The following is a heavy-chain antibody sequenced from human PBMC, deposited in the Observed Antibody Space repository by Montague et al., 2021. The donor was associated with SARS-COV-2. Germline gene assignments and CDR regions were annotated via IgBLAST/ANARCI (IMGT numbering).Heavy chain of an antibody. CDR2: INQSGST. D-gene: IGHD3-10*01. CDR1: GGPFSGDY. Sequence: SETLSLTCAGYGGPFSGDYWNWIRQTPGKGLEWIGEINQSGSTNYNPSLKSRVTMSVDTSKNQFSLKLSSVTAADTAVYYCARGARQGYGFRLGSFDSWGQGILVTVSS. J-gene: IGHJ4*02. V-gene: IGHV4-34*01. CDR3: ARGARQGYGFRLGSFDS.